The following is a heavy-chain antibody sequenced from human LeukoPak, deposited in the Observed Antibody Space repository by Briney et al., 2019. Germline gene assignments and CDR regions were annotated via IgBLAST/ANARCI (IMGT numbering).Heavy chain of an antibody. J-gene: IGHJ5*02. CDR2: IYKSGSA. V-gene: IGHV4-4*07. D-gene: IGHD3-16*01. CDR1: GGSISYYY. Sequence: SETLSLTCTVSGGSISYYYWNWIRQPAGKGLEWIGRIYKSGSANYNPYLRSRVAMSLDTSKNQFSLKLTSVTTADTAVYYCAAGRSSYDYVMSRDWFDPWGQGTLVTVSS. CDR3: AAGRSSYDYVMSRDWFDP.